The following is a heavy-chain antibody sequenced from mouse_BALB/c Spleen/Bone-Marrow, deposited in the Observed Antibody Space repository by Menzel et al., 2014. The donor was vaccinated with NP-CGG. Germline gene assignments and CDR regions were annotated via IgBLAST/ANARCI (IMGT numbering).Heavy chain of an antibody. V-gene: IGHV14-3*02. CDR3: AYYRYDEGGFAF. CDR1: GFNIKDTY. J-gene: IGHJ3*01. CDR2: IDPANGNT. Sequence: VQLKQSGAELVKPGASVKLSCTASGFNIKDTYMHWVKQRPEQGLEWIVGIDPANGNTKYDPKFQGKATITADTSSNTAYLQLSSQTSEDTAVYYCAYYRYDEGGFAFWGQGTLVTVSA. D-gene: IGHD2-14*01.